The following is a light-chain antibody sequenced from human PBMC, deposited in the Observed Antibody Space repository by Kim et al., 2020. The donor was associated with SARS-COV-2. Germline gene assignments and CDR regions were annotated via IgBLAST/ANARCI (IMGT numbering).Light chain of an antibody. Sequence: SPGERATLSCRASQSVSSSYLAWYQQKPGQAPRLLIYGASSRATGIPDRFSGSGSGTDFTLIISRLEPEDFAVYYCQQYGSSPFAFGGGTKVEIK. CDR1: QSVSSSY. CDR2: GAS. CDR3: QQYGSSPFA. J-gene: IGKJ4*01. V-gene: IGKV3-20*01.